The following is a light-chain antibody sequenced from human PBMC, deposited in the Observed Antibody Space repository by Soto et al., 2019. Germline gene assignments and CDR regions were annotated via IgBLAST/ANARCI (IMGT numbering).Light chain of an antibody. CDR2: WAS. CDR3: QQYYSTPPT. J-gene: IGKJ1*01. Sequence: DIVMTQSPDSLAVSLGERATINCKSSQSALYSSNNKNFLAWYQQKPGQPPKLLISWASTRESGVPDRFSGSGSGTDFTLTITSLQAEDVAVYYCQQYYSTPPTFGQGTKVEIK. CDR1: QSALYSSNNKNF. V-gene: IGKV4-1*01.